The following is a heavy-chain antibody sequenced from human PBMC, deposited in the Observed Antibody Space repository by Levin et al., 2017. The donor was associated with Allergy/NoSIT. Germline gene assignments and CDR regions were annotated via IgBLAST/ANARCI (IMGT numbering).Heavy chain of an antibody. V-gene: IGHV1-58*01. CDR1: GFSFTSAA. CDR2: VVVGSGST. CDR3: AAFTSDYIDY. D-gene: IGHD3-3*01. J-gene: IGHJ4*02. Sequence: SVKVSCETSGFSFTSAAVQWVRQARGQRLEWIGWVVVGSGSTKYAETLQERVTITRDVSAGRAYMELRGLRPEDTAVYYCAAFTSDYIDYWGQGTLVTVSS.